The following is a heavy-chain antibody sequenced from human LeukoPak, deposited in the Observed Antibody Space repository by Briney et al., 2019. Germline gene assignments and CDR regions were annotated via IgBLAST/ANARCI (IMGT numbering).Heavy chain of an antibody. Sequence: GGSLRLSCAASGFTFSDFAMSWVRQAPGKGLEWVSTISGSGGRTYYADSVKGRFTISRDNSKNTLYLQMNSLRAEDTAVYYCAKTIGAIDHDYWGQGTLVTVSS. CDR2: ISGSGGRT. D-gene: IGHD1-26*01. CDR1: GFTFSDFA. J-gene: IGHJ4*02. V-gene: IGHV3-23*01. CDR3: AKTIGAIDHDY.